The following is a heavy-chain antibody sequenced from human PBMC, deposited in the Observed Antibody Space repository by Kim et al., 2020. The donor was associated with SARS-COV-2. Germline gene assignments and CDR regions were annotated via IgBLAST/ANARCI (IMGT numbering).Heavy chain of an antibody. J-gene: IGHJ4*02. CDR2: INPGGTYT. V-gene: IGHV3-74*03. CDR3: VRDPNSRGWIL. CDR1: GFTFNSYQ. D-gene: IGHD6-19*01. Sequence: WGSLRLSCEASGFTFNSYQMYWFRQAPGQGLTWVSRINPGGTYTKNADFVRGRFTTSRDNAKNSLYLEMNSLTVKDTAVYYCVRDPNSRGWILWGQGTLVTVSS.